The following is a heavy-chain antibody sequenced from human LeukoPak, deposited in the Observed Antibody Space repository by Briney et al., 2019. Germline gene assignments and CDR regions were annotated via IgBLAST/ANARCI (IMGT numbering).Heavy chain of an antibody. D-gene: IGHD3-10*01. CDR2: IDPSDSYT. V-gene: IGHV5-10-1*01. J-gene: IGHJ3*02. Sequence: GESLRISCKGSGYSFTAYWISWVRQMPGKGLELMGRIDPSDSYTNYSPSFQGHVTISADRSITTAYLQWSSLKASDTAMYYCARTYGSGIGNTFDIWGQGTMVTVSS. CDR1: GYSFTAYW. CDR3: ARTYGSGIGNTFDI.